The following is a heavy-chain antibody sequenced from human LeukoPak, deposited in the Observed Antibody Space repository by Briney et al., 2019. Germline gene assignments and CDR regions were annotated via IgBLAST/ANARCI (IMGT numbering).Heavy chain of an antibody. CDR2: ISYTGNT. V-gene: IGHV4-59*01. J-gene: IGHJ5*02. D-gene: IGHD1-1*01. CDR3: ARDRLQLQS. Sequence: SETLSLTCSVSDVSISSSYWSWIRQPPGKGLEWVGYISYTGNTNYNPSLKSRVTISVDTSKNQFSLKLSSVTAADTAVYYCARDRLQLQSWGQGTLVTVSS. CDR1: DVSISSSY.